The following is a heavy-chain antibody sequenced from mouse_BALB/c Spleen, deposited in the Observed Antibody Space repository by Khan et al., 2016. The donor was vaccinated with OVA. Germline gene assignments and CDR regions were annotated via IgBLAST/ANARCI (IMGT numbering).Heavy chain of an antibody. CDR1: GFTFSSYG. J-gene: IGHJ2*01. Sequence: EVELVESGGDLVKPGGSLKLSCAASGFTFSSYGMSWVRQTPDKRLEWVATISSGGSYTYYPDSVKGRFTISRDNAKNTLYLQMSSLKSEDTAMYYCVRQLWSYFDYWGQGTTFIVSS. CDR2: ISSGGSYT. CDR3: VRQLWSYFDY. V-gene: IGHV5-6*01.